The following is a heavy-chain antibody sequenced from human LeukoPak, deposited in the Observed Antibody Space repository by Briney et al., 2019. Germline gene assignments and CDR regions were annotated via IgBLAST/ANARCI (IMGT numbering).Heavy chain of an antibody. CDR1: GFTFSSYG. V-gene: IGHV3-30*03. CDR2: ISYDGSNK. D-gene: IGHD1-1*01. Sequence: GGSLRLSCAASGFTFSSYGMHWVRQAPGKGLEWVAVISYDGSNKYYADSVKGRFTISRDNAKNSLYLQMNSLRAEDTAVYYCARGQLERSFGAFDIWGQGTMVTVSS. CDR3: ARGQLERSFGAFDI. J-gene: IGHJ3*02.